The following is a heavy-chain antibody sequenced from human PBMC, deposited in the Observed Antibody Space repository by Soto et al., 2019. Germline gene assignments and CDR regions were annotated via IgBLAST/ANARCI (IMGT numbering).Heavy chain of an antibody. J-gene: IGHJ6*02. Sequence: PGGSLRLSCAASGFTFSSYGMHWVRQAPGKGLEWVAVISYDGSNKYYADSVKGRFTISRDNSKNTLYLQMNSLRAEDTAVYYCAKEPYYASGSRPSYYYYGMDVWGQGTTVTVSS. V-gene: IGHV3-30*18. CDR2: ISYDGSNK. CDR3: AKEPYYASGSRPSYYYYGMDV. D-gene: IGHD3-10*01. CDR1: GFTFSSYG.